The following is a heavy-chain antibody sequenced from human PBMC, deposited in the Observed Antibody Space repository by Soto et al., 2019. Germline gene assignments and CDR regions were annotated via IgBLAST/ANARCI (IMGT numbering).Heavy chain of an antibody. J-gene: IGHJ4*02. Sequence: SVSNAWMNWVRQAPGKGLEWVGRIKSKTDGGTTDYAAPVKGRFTISRDDSKNTLYLQMNSLKTDDTAVYYCPTWGVPRSYWGQGTLVTVSS. CDR2: IKSKTDGGTT. V-gene: IGHV3-15*07. CDR3: PTWGVPRSY. CDR1: SVSNAW. D-gene: IGHD2-8*01.